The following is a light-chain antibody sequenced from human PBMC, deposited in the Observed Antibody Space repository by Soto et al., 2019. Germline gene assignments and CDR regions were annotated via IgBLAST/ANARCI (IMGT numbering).Light chain of an antibody. J-gene: IGKJ5*01. CDR1: QNIHTN. V-gene: IGKV3D-15*01. CDR3: QQRRDT. Sequence: ILMTQSPATLSVSPGERATLSCRAGQNIHTNLAWYQQKPGQAPRLLIYGASSRATGIPARFSGSGSGADFTLTISSLEPEDFAVYYCQQRRDTFGQGTRLEIK. CDR2: GAS.